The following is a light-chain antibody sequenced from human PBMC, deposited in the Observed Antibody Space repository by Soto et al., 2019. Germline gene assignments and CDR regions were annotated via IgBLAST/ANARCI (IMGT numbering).Light chain of an antibody. CDR3: QHSYSIPLP. J-gene: IGKJ4*01. Sequence: DVDMTQYTNSLSASVGDRVTITCRAGQSISTYLNWYQQKPGQAPKVVIYAASNLQSGVPSRFRGSGSGTEFILTITSLQLEDFATYSCQHSYSIPLPFGG. CDR1: QSISTY. V-gene: IGKV1-39*01. CDR2: AAS.